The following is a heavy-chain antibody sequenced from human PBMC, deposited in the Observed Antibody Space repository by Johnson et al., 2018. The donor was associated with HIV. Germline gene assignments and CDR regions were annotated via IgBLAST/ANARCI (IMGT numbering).Heavy chain of an antibody. CDR3: ARDHSRDEAFDI. V-gene: IGHV3-66*01. J-gene: IGHJ3*02. D-gene: IGHD5-24*01. CDR2: IYSGGST. Sequence: VQLVESGGGVVQPGRSLRLSCAASGFTFDDYAMHWVRQAPGKGLEWVSVIYSGGSTYYADSVKGRFTISRDNSKNTLYLQMNSLRAEDTAVYYCARDHSRDEAFDIWGQGTMVTVSS. CDR1: GFTFDDYA.